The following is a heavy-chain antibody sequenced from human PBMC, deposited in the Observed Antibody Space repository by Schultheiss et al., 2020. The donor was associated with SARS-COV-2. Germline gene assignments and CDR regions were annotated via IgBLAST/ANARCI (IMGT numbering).Heavy chain of an antibody. Sequence: GGSLRLSCAASGFTFSSYSMNWVRQAPGKGLEWVSSISSSSSYIYYADSVKGRFTISRDNAKNSLYLQMNSLRAEDTAVYYCARDHGHSSGWDEYYFDYWGQGTLVTVSS. CDR2: ISSSSSYI. CDR1: GFTFSSYS. V-gene: IGHV3-21*01. CDR3: ARDHGHSSGWDEYYFDY. J-gene: IGHJ4*02. D-gene: IGHD6-19*01.